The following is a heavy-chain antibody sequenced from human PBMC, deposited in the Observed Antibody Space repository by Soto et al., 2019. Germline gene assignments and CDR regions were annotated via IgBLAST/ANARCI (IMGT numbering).Heavy chain of an antibody. CDR2: IYHSGST. CDR3: ARDRTGSSGFDY. D-gene: IGHD3-22*01. V-gene: IGHV4-30-2*01. J-gene: IGHJ4*02. Sequence: SEALSVTCVFSGGSISIGGYSWSWIRQPPGKGLEWIGYIYHSGSTYYNPSLKSRVTISVDRSKNQFSLKLSSVTAADTAVYYCARDRTGSSGFDYWGQGTLVT. CDR1: GGSISIGGYS.